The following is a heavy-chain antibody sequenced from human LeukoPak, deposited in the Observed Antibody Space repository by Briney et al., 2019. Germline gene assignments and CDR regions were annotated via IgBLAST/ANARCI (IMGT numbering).Heavy chain of an antibody. CDR3: ARDVGYYYDSSGYSPSVDY. CDR1: GYTFTSYG. Sequence: ASVKVSCKASGYTFTSYGISWVRQAPGQGLEWMGWISAYNGNTNYAQKLQGRVTMTTDTSTSTAYMELRSLRSDDTAVYYCARDVGYYYDSSGYSPSVDYWGQGTLVTVSS. D-gene: IGHD3-22*01. V-gene: IGHV1-18*01. J-gene: IGHJ4*02. CDR2: ISAYNGNT.